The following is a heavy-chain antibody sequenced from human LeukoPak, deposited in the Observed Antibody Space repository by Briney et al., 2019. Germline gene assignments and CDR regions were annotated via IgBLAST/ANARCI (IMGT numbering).Heavy chain of an antibody. CDR2: ITSTSSYI. D-gene: IGHD1-26*01. CDR1: GFAFSTYS. V-gene: IGHV3-21*01. J-gene: IGHJ4*02. Sequence: PGGSLRLSCAASGFAFSTYSMNWVRQAPGKGLEWVSSITSTSSYIYYADSVKGRFTISRDNAKNPLYLQMNTLRAEDTAVYYCARVAGGSHHFDYWGQGTLVTVSS. CDR3: ARVAGGSHHFDY.